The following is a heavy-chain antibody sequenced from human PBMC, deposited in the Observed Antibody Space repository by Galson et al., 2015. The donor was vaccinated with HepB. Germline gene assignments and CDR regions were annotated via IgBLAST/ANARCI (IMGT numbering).Heavy chain of an antibody. J-gene: IGHJ3*02. CDR3: AKDSETAMVTGENAFDI. D-gene: IGHD5-18*01. CDR2: ISWNSGSI. Sequence: SLRLSCAASGFTFDDYAMHWVRQAPGKGLEWVSGISWNSGSIGYADSVKGRFTISRDNAKNSLYLQMNSLRAEDTALYYCAKDSETAMVTGENAFDIWGQGTMVTVSS. CDR1: GFTFDDYA. V-gene: IGHV3-9*01.